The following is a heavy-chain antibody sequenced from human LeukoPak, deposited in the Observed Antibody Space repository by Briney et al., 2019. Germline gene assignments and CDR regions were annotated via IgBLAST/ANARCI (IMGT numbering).Heavy chain of an antibody. CDR2: INHSGST. D-gene: IGHD6-13*01. J-gene: IGHJ4*02. Sequence: SETLSLTCAVYGGSFSGYYWSWIRQPPGKGLEWIGEINHSGSTNYNPSLKSRVTISVDTSKNQFSLKLSSVTAADTAVYYCARYIAAAGPFDYWDQGTLVTVSS. V-gene: IGHV4-34*01. CDR1: GGSFSGYY. CDR3: ARYIAAAGPFDY.